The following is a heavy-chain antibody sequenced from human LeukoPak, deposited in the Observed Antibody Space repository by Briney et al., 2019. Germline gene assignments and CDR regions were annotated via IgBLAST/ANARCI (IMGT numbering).Heavy chain of an antibody. CDR2: INPSSGST. CDR1: GNTFTTGQ. Sequence: ASVKVSCKASGNTFTTGQMHWVRQAPGQGLEWLGIINPSSGSTSYAQKFQGRVTMTRDTSTGTVYVELSSLRSEDTALYYCAREYGTGGLDYWGQGTLVTVSS. D-gene: IGHD2-8*02. V-gene: IGHV1-46*01. CDR3: AREYGTGGLDY. J-gene: IGHJ4*02.